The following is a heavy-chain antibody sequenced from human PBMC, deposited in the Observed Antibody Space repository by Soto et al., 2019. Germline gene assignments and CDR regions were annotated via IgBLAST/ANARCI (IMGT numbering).Heavy chain of an antibody. D-gene: IGHD2-8*01. CDR3: ARVPCSNGVCLPFYYYGMDV. V-gene: IGHV3-48*02. CDR2: ISSSSSII. J-gene: IGHJ6*02. Sequence: PGGSLRLSCAASGFTFDYYWMHWVRQAPGKGLEWVSYISSSSSIIYYADSVKGRFTISRDNAKNSMNLQMNSLRDEDTAVYYCARVPCSNGVCLPFYYYGMDVWGQGTTVTVSS. CDR1: GFTFDYYW.